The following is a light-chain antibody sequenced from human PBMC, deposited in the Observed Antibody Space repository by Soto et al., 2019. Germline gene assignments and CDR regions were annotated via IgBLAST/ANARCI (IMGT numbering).Light chain of an antibody. CDR3: QQYGSSGT. J-gene: IGKJ1*01. Sequence: ETVLTQSPATLSLSPGERATLSCRASQSVDSYLAWYQQKPGQAPRLLIYDASNRATGIPARFSGSGSGTDFTLTISRLEPEDFAVYYCQQYGSSGTFGQGTKVDI. V-gene: IGKV3-11*01. CDR1: QSVDSY. CDR2: DAS.